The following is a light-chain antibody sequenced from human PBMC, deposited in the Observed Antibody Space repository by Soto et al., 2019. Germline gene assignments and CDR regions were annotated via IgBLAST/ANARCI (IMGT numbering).Light chain of an antibody. CDR2: EFT. CDR3: SSYAGSDNLRV. V-gene: IGLV2-8*01. J-gene: IGLJ2*01. Sequence: QSALTQPPSASGSPGQSVTISCTGTSSDFGGYDFVSWFQQHPAKASKLLIYEFTKRPSGVPDRFSGSKSGNTASLTVSGLQAEDEAEYYCSSYAGSDNLRVFGGGTKVTVL. CDR1: SSDFGGYDF.